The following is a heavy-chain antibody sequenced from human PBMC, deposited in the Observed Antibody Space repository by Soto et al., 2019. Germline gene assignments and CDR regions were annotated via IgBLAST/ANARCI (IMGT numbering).Heavy chain of an antibody. Sequence: SETLSLTCTVSGGSISSYYWSWIRQPPGTGLEWVGSIYYSGSTNYNPSLKSRVTISVDTSKNQFSLKLSSVTAADTAVYYCARDGVPACSSTSCYTTHYGMDVWGQGTTVTVSS. CDR2: IYYSGST. J-gene: IGHJ6*02. V-gene: IGHV4-59*12. CDR1: GGSISSYY. CDR3: ARDGVPACSSTSCYTTHYGMDV. D-gene: IGHD2-2*02.